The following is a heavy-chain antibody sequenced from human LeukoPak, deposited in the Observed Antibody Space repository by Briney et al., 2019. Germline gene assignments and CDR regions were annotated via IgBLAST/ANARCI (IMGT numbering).Heavy chain of an antibody. Sequence: GASVKVSCKASGGTFSSYAISWVRQAPGQGLEWMGGIIPIFGTANYAQKFQGRVTITTDESTSTAYMELSSLRSEDTAVYYCARDVIVGDAFDIWGQGTMVTVSS. D-gene: IGHD2-21*01. CDR2: IIPIFGTA. CDR3: ARDVIVGDAFDI. V-gene: IGHV1-69*05. J-gene: IGHJ3*02. CDR1: GGTFSSYA.